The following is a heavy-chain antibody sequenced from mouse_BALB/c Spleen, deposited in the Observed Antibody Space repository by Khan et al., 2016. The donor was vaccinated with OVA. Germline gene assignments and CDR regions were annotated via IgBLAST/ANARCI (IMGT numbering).Heavy chain of an antibody. Sequence: EVQLQESGPGLVKPSQSLSLTCSVTGYSITSGYFWNWIRQFPGNKLEWMGYIRYDGNSNYNPSLKNRISITRDTSNSQFFLNLNSVTPDGTATHYCARGGRSGPAWFPYWGQGTLVTVSA. D-gene: IGHD3-1*01. V-gene: IGHV3-6*02. J-gene: IGHJ3*01. CDR3: ARGGRSGPAWFPY. CDR1: GYSITSGYF. CDR2: IRYDGNS.